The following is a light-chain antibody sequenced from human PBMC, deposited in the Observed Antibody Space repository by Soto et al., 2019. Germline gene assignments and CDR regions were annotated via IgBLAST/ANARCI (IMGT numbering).Light chain of an antibody. CDR2: GNT. CDR1: ISNIGAGYD. J-gene: IGLJ1*01. CDR3: QSYDSSLSGYV. V-gene: IGLV1-40*01. Sequence: SVLNDPPSASGTPRQRVTISCTGSISNIGAGYDVSWYQQLPGTAPKFLIYGNTDRPSGVPDRFSGSKSGTSASLAITGLQAEDEADYYCQSYDSSLSGYVFGTGTKGNV.